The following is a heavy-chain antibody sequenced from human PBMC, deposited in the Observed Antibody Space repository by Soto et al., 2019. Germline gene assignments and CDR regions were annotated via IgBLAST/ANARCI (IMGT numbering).Heavy chain of an antibody. CDR1: GGSVSGGSYY. D-gene: IGHD6-13*01. J-gene: IGHJ4*02. CDR3: ARWTAYSSFDY. Sequence: TSETLSLTCTLSGGSVSGGSYYWSWIRQPPGKGLEWIGCIYYSGSINYNPSLKSRVTVSLDTSKNQFSLKLSSVTAADTAVYYCARWTAYSSFDYWGQGTLVTVSS. V-gene: IGHV4-61*01. CDR2: IYYSGSI.